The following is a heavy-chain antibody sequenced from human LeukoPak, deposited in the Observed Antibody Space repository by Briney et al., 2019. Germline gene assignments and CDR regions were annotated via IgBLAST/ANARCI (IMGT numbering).Heavy chain of an antibody. J-gene: IGHJ4*02. CDR3: ARDPTYAGNLTFDY. CDR1: GFTFSSYS. V-gene: IGHV3-21*01. Sequence: GGSLRLSCAASGFTFSSYSMNWVRQAPGKGLEWVSSISSSSSYIYYADSVKGRFTISRDNAKNSLYLQMNSLRAEDTAVYYCARDPTYAGNLTFDYWGQGTLVTVSS. D-gene: IGHD4-23*01. CDR2: ISSSSSYI.